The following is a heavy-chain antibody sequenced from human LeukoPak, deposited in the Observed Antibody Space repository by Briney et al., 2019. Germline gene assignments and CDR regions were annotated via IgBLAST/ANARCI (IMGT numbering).Heavy chain of an antibody. Sequence: GASVKVSCKAYGGTFSSYAISWVRQAPGQGLEWMGGIIPIFGTANYAQKFQGRVTITTDESTSTAYMELSSLRSEDTAVYYCAWAGATPGYYYYYYMDVWGEGTTVTVSS. CDR3: AWAGATPGYYYYYYMDV. CDR2: IIPIFGTA. CDR1: GGTFSSYA. J-gene: IGHJ6*03. D-gene: IGHD1-26*01. V-gene: IGHV1-69*05.